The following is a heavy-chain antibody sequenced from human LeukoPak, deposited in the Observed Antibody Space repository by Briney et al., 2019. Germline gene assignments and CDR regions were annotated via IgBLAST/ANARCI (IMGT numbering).Heavy chain of an antibody. CDR2: MSAYNGNT. CDR1: GYNFTSYG. D-gene: IGHD3-10*01. V-gene: IGHV1-18*01. CDR3: ARNTPLLGFGELGPVPGDGDFDY. Sequence: SVTVSCKASGYNFTSYGISWLRQAPGQGLEWMGWMSAYNGNTNYAQKLQGRVTMTTDTSTSTADMELRSLRSDDTAVYYCARNTPLLGFGELGPVPGDGDFDYWGQGTLVTVSS. J-gene: IGHJ4*02.